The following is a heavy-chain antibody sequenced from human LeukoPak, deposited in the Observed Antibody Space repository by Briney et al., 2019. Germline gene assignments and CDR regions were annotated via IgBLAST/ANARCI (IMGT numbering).Heavy chain of an antibody. D-gene: IGHD3-9*01. CDR2: IYYSGST. V-gene: IGHV4-39*01. CDR1: GGSISSSSYY. CDR3: ARHARLRYFDWFHKASGWFDP. Sequence: TSETLSLTCTVSGGSISSSSYYWGWIRQPPGKGLEWIGSIYYSGSTYYNPSLKSRVTISVDTSKNQFSLKLSSVTAADTAVYYCARHARLRYFDWFHKASGWFDPWAREPWSPSPQ. J-gene: IGHJ5*02.